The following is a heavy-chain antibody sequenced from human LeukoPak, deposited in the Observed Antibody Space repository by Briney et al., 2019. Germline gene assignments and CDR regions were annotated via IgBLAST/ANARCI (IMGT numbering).Heavy chain of an antibody. Sequence: SETLSLTCTVSGRSLYTSDYYWGWVRQPPGKGPEWIGDIFYTGKTNYNPSLKSRVSISIDTSKNQFSLKLTSVPAAYTAVYYCARVFDSWGQGTLVTVSS. V-gene: IGHV4-39*07. CDR3: ARVFDS. J-gene: IGHJ4*02. CDR1: GRSLYTSDYY. CDR2: IFYTGKT.